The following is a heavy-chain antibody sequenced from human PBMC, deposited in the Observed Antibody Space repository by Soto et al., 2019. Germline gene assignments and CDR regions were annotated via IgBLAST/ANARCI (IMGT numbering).Heavy chain of an antibody. CDR2: IYHSGNT. J-gene: IGHJ4*02. D-gene: IGHD3-10*01. CDR3: ARDRQKEYYYGSGSYYNTYYFDY. V-gene: IGHV4-30-2*01. CDR1: GCSMSSGGYS. Sequence: PSETLSLTCAVSGCSMSSGGYSWSWIRQPPGKGLEWIGYIYHSGNTYYNPSLKSRVTISVDTSKNQFSLKLSSVTAADTAVYYCARDRQKEYYYGSGSYYNTYYFDYWGQGTLVTVSS.